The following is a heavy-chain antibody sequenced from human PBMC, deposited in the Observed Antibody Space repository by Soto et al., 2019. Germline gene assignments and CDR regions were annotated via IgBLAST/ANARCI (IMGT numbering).Heavy chain of an antibody. V-gene: IGHV4-34*01. CDR1: GGSFSGYY. D-gene: IGHD3-10*01. CDR3: ARGGGNYYGSGSYYLSY. J-gene: IGHJ4*02. Sequence: QVQLQQWGAGLLKPSETLSLTCAVYGGSFSGYYWSWIRQPPGKGLEWIGEINHSGSTNYNPSLKSRVTISVDTSKNQFSLKLSSVTAADTAVYYCARGGGNYYGSGSYYLSYWGQGTLVTVSS. CDR2: INHSGST.